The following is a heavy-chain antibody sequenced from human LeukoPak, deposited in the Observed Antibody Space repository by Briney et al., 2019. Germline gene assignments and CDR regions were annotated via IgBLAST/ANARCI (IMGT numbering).Heavy chain of an antibody. CDR2: IPYDGSSK. Sequence: GGSLRLSCAASGFTFINYGMHWVRQAPGKGLEWVAFIPYDGSSKYYGDSVKGRCTISRDNAKNTLYLQINRLTTDDTAVYFCAKDGWELTTAAAWYFHYWGQGTLVTVSS. V-gene: IGHV3-30*02. J-gene: IGHJ4*02. CDR1: GFTFINYG. CDR3: AKDGWELTTAAAWYFHY. D-gene: IGHD1-26*01.